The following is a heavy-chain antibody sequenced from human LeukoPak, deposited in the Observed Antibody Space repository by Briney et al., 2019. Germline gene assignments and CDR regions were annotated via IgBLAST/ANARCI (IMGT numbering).Heavy chain of an antibody. CDR2: IYHSGGS. V-gene: IGHV4-38-2*01. Sequence: SETLSLTCVVSGYSISNDYYWGWVRQPPGKGLEWIGNIYHSGGSYYNPSLKSRVTVLVDTSKNQFSLKLSSVTAADTAVYYCAKAGTTGIHHWFDPWGQGNLVTVSS. CDR3: AKAGTTGIHHWFDP. D-gene: IGHD1-1*01. J-gene: IGHJ5*02. CDR1: GYSISNDYY.